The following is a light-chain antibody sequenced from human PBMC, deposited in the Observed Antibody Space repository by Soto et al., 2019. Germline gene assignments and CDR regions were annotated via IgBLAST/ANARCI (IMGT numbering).Light chain of an antibody. Sequence: QSVLTQPRSVSGSPGQSVTISCTGTSSDVGGYNYVSWYLQHPGKAPKLMLYEVTERPSGAPDRLSGSKSGNTASLTISGLQAEDEGDYYCCSYAASHTVVFGGGTKVTVL. CDR3: CSYAASHTVV. J-gene: IGLJ2*01. CDR1: SSDVGGYNY. V-gene: IGLV2-11*01. CDR2: EVT.